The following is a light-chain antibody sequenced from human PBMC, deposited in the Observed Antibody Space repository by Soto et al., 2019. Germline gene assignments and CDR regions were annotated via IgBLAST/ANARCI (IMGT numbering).Light chain of an antibody. V-gene: IGKV1-5*03. Sequence: DIQMTQSPSTLSASVGDRVTITCRASQSISNWLAWYQQKPGKAPKLLIYKASTLESGVPSRFSGTGSGTEFTLTISSLQPDDFATYYCHQFSFSHTFGGGTTVEIK. CDR2: KAS. J-gene: IGKJ4*01. CDR3: HQFSFSHT. CDR1: QSISNW.